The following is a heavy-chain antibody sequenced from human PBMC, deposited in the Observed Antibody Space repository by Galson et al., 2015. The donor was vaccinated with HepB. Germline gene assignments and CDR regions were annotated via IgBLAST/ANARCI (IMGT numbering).Heavy chain of an antibody. J-gene: IGHJ6*02. Sequence: SLRLSCAASGFTFNSYGMHWVRRAPGKGLEWVAIISYDGSNKYSGDLVKGRFTISKDNSKHTLYLQMNSRRGDDTAVYYCAREGSSGSGTYYPPYYYGLDVWGQGTTVTVSS. CDR1: GFTFNSYG. D-gene: IGHD3-10*01. V-gene: IGHV3-30*03. CDR3: AREGSSGSGTYYPPYYYGLDV. CDR2: ISYDGSNK.